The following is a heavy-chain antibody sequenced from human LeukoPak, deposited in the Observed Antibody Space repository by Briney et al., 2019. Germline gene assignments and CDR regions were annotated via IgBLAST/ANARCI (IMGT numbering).Heavy chain of an antibody. CDR3: TRSLWFGELHNYYYYYMDV. CDR2: IRSKGYGGTT. J-gene: IGHJ6*03. D-gene: IGHD3-10*01. Sequence: GGSLRLSCTASGFTFCDYAMSWVRQAPGKGLEWVGFIRSKGYGGTTEYAASVKGRFTISRDDSKSVAYLQMISLTTEDTAVYYCTRSLWFGELHNYYYYYMDVWGKGTTVTISS. V-gene: IGHV3-49*04. CDR1: GFTFCDYA.